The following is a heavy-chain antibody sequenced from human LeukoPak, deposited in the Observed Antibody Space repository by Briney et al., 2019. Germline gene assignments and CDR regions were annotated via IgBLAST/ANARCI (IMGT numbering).Heavy chain of an antibody. CDR2: IISYWFCT. J-gene: IGHJ4*02. Sequence: TGGSXXLSXAXXGFTFSSYXMHWVRQAPGKGGEYVSSIISYWFCTYYANSVKGRFTISRDNSKNTLYLQMGSLRAEDMAVYYCARDSIAVAGTIDYWGQGTLVTVSS. V-gene: IGHV3-64*01. CDR1: GFTFSSYX. CDR3: ARDSIAVAGTIDY. D-gene: IGHD6-19*01.